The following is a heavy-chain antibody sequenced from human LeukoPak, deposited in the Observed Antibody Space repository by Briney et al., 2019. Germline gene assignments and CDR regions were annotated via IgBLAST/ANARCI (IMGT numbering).Heavy chain of an antibody. CDR3: AWGSGWCRGSCFDF. J-gene: IGHJ4*02. V-gene: IGHV3-15*01. CDR1: GFSFSDAY. D-gene: IGHD6-19*01. CDR2: VKSRSHGCTT. Sequence: KPGGSLRLSCAASGFSFSDAYMAWVRQAPGKGLEWIGRVKSRSHGCTTDYAAPVKDRFTISRDDSKNTLYLQMNSLKTEDTAVYYCAWGSGWCRGSCFDFWGQGTLVTVSS.